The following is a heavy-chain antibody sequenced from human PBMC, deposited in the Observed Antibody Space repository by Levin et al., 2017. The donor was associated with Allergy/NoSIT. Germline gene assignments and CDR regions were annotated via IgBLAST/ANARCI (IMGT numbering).Heavy chain of an antibody. V-gene: IGHV1-18*01. Sequence: GESLKISCKASGYTFTSYGISWVRQAPGQGLEWMGWISANNGNTNYAQKLQDRVTMTTDTSTSTAYMELRSRRSDDTAVYYCARELPGDFDYWGQGTLVTVSP. J-gene: IGHJ4*02. CDR2: ISANNGNT. CDR3: ARELPGDFDY. CDR1: GYTFTSYG.